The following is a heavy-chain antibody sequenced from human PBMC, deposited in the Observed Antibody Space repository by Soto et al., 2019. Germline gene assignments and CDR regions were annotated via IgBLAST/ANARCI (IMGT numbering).Heavy chain of an antibody. V-gene: IGHV4-59*08. Sequence: PSETLSLTCTVSGGAMKNYYWSWIRQPPGKGLEWIGYIYYSGFTKYSPSLKSRVTISVDTSKKQFSLKLSSVTAADTAVYYCARRASEDGLDVWGQGTTVT. CDR2: IYYSGFT. D-gene: IGHD3-3*01. CDR3: ARRASEDGLDV. CDR1: GGAMKNYY. J-gene: IGHJ6*01.